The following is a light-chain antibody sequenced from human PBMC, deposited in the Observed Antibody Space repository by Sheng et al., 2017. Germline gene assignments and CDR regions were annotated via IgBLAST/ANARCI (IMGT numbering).Light chain of an antibody. V-gene: IGLV2-18*02. J-gene: IGLJ3*02. Sequence: QSALTQPPSVSGSPGQSVTISCTGTSSDVGGYNRVSWYQQPPGTAPKLLIYDVSSRPSGVPDRFSGSKSVNTASLTISGLQAEDEADYYCSSYASSITWVFGGGTKLTVL. CDR3: SSYASSITWV. CDR1: SSDVGGYNR. CDR2: DVS.